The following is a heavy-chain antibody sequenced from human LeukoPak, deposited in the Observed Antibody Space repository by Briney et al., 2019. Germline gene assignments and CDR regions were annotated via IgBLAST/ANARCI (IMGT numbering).Heavy chain of an antibody. Sequence: GGSLRLSCAASRFTVSSNYMSWVRQAPGKGLEWVSVIYSGGSTYYADSAKGRFTISRHNSKNTLYLQMNSLRAEDTAVYYCARDLAGAKDYWGQGTLVTVSS. J-gene: IGHJ4*02. D-gene: IGHD1-26*01. CDR2: IYSGGST. CDR1: RFTVSSNY. CDR3: ARDLAGAKDY. V-gene: IGHV3-53*04.